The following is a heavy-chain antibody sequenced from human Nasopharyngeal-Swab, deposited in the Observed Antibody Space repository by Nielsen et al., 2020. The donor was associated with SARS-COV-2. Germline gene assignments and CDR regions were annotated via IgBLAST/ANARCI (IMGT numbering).Heavy chain of an antibody. CDR3: ARSPAHSSSWYFGRYYYGMDV. CDR1: GGSFSSYA. CDR2: IIPIFSTA. Sequence: SVKVYCKASGGSFSSYAISWVRQAPGQGLEWMGGIIPIFSTANYAQKFQGRVTMTADESTSTAYMELSSLRSEDTAVYYCARSPAHSSSWYFGRYYYGMDVWGQGTTVTVSS. D-gene: IGHD6-13*01. V-gene: IGHV1-69*13. J-gene: IGHJ6*02.